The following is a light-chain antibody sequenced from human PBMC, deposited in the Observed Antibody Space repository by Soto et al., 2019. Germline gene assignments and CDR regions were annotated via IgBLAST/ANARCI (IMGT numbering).Light chain of an antibody. CDR1: GSDFGGYNY. V-gene: IGLV2-8*01. Sequence: QSALTQPPSASGTPGQSVAISCTGTGSDFGGYNYVSCYQQYPGKAPKLMIYEVSKRPSGVPDRFSGSKSGNTASLTVSGLQAEDEADYYCSSYAGSNNYVFGTGTKVTVL. J-gene: IGLJ1*01. CDR2: EVS. CDR3: SSYAGSNNYV.